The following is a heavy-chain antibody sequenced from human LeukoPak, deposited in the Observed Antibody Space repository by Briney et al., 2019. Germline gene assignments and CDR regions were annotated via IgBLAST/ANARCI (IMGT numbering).Heavy chain of an antibody. D-gene: IGHD3-9*01. CDR3: ARAGYNYDILTGYGSEYYFDY. J-gene: IGHJ4*02. CDR2: ISSSSSYI. V-gene: IGHV3-21*01. Sequence: GGSLRLSCAASGFTFSSYSMNWVRQAPGKGLEWVSSISSSSSYIYYADSVKGRFTISRDNAKNSLYLQMNSLRAEDTAVYYCARAGYNYDILTGYGSEYYFDYWGQGTLVTVSS. CDR1: GFTFSSYS.